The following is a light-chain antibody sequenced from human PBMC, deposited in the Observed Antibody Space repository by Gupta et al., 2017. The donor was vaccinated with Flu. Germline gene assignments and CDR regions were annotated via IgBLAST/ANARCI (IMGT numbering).Light chain of an antibody. J-gene: IGKJ3*01. CDR2: LGA. CDR1: QNCRHSKGDKY. Sequence: ASIYCRAIQNCRHSKGDKYFGWYVQKPGQAPHLLIYLGANRDAGVPDRFSGSGGGKDFAMKISRGEEEDVGAYYCRQARQSPFFTFGHGTKVDIK. CDR3: RQARQSPFFT. V-gene: IGKV2-28*01.